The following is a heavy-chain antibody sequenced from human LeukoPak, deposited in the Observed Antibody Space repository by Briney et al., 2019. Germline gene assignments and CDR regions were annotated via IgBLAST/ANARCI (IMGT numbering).Heavy chain of an antibody. CDR2: INPSGGST. CDR3: ARELDNWFDP. V-gene: IGHV1-46*01. CDR1: GFTFSSYG. Sequence: GGSLRLSCAASGFTFSSYGMHWVRQAPGQGLEWMGIINPSGGSTSYAQKFQGRVTMTRDMSTSTVYMELSSLRSEDTAVYYCARELDNWFDPWGQGTLVTVSS. J-gene: IGHJ5*02.